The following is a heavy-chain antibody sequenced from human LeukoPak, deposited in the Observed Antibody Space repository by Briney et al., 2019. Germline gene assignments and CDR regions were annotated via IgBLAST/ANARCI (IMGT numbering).Heavy chain of an antibody. J-gene: IGHJ5*02. D-gene: IGHD6-19*01. V-gene: IGHV4-59*01. CDR3: ARGPVAKNWFDP. CDR1: GGSICSYY. CDR2: IYYSGST. Sequence: SETLSLTCTVSGGSICSYYWSWIREPPGKGLEWIGYIYYSGSTNYNPSLKSRVTISVDTSKNQFSLKLSSVTAADTAVYYCARGPVAKNWFDPWGQGTLVTVSS.